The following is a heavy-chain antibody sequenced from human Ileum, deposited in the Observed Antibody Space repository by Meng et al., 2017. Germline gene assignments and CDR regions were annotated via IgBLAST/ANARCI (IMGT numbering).Heavy chain of an antibody. V-gene: IGHV3-7*01. J-gene: IGHJ4*02. CDR2: LHPDGSED. D-gene: IGHD5-18*01. CDR3: ARDDGIRTVDY. Sequence: LSLTCAASGFTFSKYWMSWVRQAPGKRLEWVANLHPDGSEDYYVDSVRGRFTTSRDNAKSSLYLQMNSLRAEDTAVYYCARDDGIRTVDYWGQGTLVTVSS. CDR1: GFTFSKYW.